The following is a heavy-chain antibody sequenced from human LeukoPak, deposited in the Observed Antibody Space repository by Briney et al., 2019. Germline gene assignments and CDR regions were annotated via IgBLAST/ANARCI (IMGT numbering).Heavy chain of an antibody. CDR2: ISGSGGST. Sequence: PGGSLRLSCAASGFTFSSYAMSWVRQAPGKGLEWVSAISGSGGSTYYADSVKGRFTISRDNSKNTLYLQMSSLRAEDTAVYYCAGWAQGRDGYNYLDYWGQGTLVTVSS. CDR3: AGWAQGRDGYNYLDY. D-gene: IGHD5-24*01. J-gene: IGHJ4*02. CDR1: GFTFSSYA. V-gene: IGHV3-23*01.